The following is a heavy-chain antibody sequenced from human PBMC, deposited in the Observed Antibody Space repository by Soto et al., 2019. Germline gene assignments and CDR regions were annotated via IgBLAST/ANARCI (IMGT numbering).Heavy chain of an antibody. CDR2: IYPGGVNI. J-gene: IGHJ5*02. Sequence: QVQLVQSGAEVKKPGASVKVSCKAIGYSFTSHYMHWVRQAPGQGLELMGTIYPGGVNIGYAQKYKGRVTXSXXXSXXNVYKEMNSLTSAETAVYYCDRNQRWHALVWWLDPWGHGKLV. D-gene: IGHD3-16*01. CDR1: GYSFTSHY. V-gene: IGHV1-46*03. CDR3: DRNQRWHALVWWLDP.